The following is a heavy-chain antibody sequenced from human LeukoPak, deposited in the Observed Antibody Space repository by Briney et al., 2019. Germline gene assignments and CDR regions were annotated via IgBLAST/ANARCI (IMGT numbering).Heavy chain of an antibody. CDR1: GGSISSYF. Sequence: SETLSLTCTVSGGSISSYFWSWIRQPPGQGLEYIAYFYYTGRTNYNPSLKSRVTISTDTSMNQFSLQLSSVTAADTAVYYCARAYGIMAAAGSFFFYGLDVWGQGTTVTVSS. J-gene: IGHJ6*01. CDR3: ARAYGIMAAAGSFFFYGLDV. V-gene: IGHV4-59*08. D-gene: IGHD3-16*01. CDR2: FYYTGRT.